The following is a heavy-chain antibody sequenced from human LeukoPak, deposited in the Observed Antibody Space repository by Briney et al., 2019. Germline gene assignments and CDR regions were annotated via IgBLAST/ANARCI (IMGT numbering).Heavy chain of an antibody. Sequence: ASVTVSCTASGYTFTSYDINWVRQATGQGLEWMGWMNPNSGNTGYAQKFQGRVTMTRNTSISTAYMELSSLRSEDTAVYYCASSFDYDFWSGYYRDRAFDIWGQGTMVTVSS. D-gene: IGHD3-3*01. CDR1: GYTFTSYD. J-gene: IGHJ3*02. CDR2: MNPNSGNT. V-gene: IGHV1-8*01. CDR3: ASSFDYDFWSGYYRDRAFDI.